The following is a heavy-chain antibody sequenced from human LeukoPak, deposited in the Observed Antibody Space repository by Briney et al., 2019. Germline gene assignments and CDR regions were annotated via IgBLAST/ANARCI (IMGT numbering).Heavy chain of an antibody. CDR1: GFTFSNNY. CDR3: AREFRQTYSSGWSLDY. D-gene: IGHD6-19*01. J-gene: IGHJ4*02. Sequence: GGSLRLSCAASGFTFSNNYLSWVRQAPGKGLEWVSVIYGGRNNTVYADSVKGRFTISRDNSRNTIYLQIDSLRAEDTATYYCAREFRQTYSSGWSLDYWGQGTLVTVSS. V-gene: IGHV3-53*01. CDR2: IYGGRNNT.